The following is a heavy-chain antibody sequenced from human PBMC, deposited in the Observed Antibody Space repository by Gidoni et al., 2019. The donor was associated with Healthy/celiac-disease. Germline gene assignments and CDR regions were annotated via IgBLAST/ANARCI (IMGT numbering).Heavy chain of an antibody. J-gene: IGHJ4*02. D-gene: IGHD2-2*02. Sequence: EVQLLESGGGLVQHGGALRVCGAASGVSFSSYAMSWVRQAPGKGLEWVSAISGSGGSPYYADSVNGRFTISRDNSKNTLYLQMNSLRAEDTAVYYCAKNYTGGHWGQGTLVTVSS. CDR3: AKNYTGGH. V-gene: IGHV3-23*01. CDR2: ISGSGGSP. CDR1: GVSFSSYA.